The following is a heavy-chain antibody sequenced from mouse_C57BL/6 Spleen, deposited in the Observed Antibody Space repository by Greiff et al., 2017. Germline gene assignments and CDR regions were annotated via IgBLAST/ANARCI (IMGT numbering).Heavy chain of an antibody. CDR3: ARRGVTTVVAPLDY. CDR1: GFTFSSYG. V-gene: IGHV5-6*02. J-gene: IGHJ2*01. D-gene: IGHD1-1*01. Sequence: EVKLVESGGDLVKPGGSLKLSCAASGFTFSSYGMSWVRQTPDKRLEWVATISSGGSYTYYPDSVKGRFTISRDNAKNTLYLQMSSLKSEDTAMYYCARRGVTTVVAPLDYWGQGTTLTVSS. CDR2: ISSGGSYT.